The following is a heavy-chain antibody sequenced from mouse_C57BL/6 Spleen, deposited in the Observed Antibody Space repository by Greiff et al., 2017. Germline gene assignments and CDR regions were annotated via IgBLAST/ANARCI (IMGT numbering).Heavy chain of an antibody. CDR1: GYTFTSYW. J-gene: IGHJ4*01. Sequence: QVQLQQPGAELVMPGASVKLSCKASGYTFTSYWMHWVKQRPGQGLEWIGEIDPSDSYTNYNQKFKGKSTLTVDKSSSTAYMQLSSLTSEDSAVYYCARNSGSSLYAMDYWGQGTSVTVSS. D-gene: IGHD1-1*01. V-gene: IGHV1-69*01. CDR2: IDPSDSYT. CDR3: ARNSGSSLYAMDY.